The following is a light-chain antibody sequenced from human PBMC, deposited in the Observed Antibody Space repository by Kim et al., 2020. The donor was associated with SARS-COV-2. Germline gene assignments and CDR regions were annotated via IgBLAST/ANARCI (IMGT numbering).Light chain of an antibody. CDR1: QSITTC. J-gene: IGKJ4*01. V-gene: IGKV1-5*01. CDR2: DAS. Sequence: DIQMTQSPSTLSASVGDRVTVTCWASQSITTCLAWYRQRPGKAPELLIYDASSLQSGVPSRFTGSGSGTEFTLTISSLQPDDFATYYCQQHKTYPLTFGGGTKVDIK. CDR3: QQHKTYPLT.